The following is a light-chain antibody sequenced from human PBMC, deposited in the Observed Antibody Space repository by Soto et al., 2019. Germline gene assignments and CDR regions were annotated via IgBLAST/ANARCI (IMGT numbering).Light chain of an antibody. J-gene: IGKJ5*01. CDR3: QQRSNWPPN. V-gene: IGKV3-11*01. Sequence: EIVLTQSPGTLSLSPGERATLSCRASQSVSSSYLAWYQQKPGQAPRLLIYDASNRATGIPARFSGSGSGTDFTLTISSLEPEDFAVYYCQQRSNWPPNFGPGTRLEIK. CDR1: QSVSSSY. CDR2: DAS.